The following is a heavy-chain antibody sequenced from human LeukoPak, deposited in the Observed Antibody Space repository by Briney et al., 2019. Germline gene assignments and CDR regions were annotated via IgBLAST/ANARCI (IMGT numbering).Heavy chain of an antibody. V-gene: IGHV4-39*01. CDR3: ARQRSLTGNYYYYELDV. CDR2: IYYSGST. J-gene: IGHJ6*02. D-gene: IGHD7-27*01. Sequence: PSETLSLTCTVSGGSISSSSYYWGWIRQPPGKGLEWIGSIYYSGSTYYNPSLKSRVTISVDTSKNQFSLKLSFVTAADTAVYYCARQRSLTGNYYYYELDVWGQGTTVTVSS. CDR1: GGSISSSSYY.